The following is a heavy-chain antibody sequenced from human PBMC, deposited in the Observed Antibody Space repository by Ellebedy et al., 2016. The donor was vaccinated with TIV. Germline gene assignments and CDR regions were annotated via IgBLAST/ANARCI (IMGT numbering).Heavy chain of an antibody. D-gene: IGHD2-21*01. V-gene: IGHV4-59*01. J-gene: IGHJ4*02. Sequence: SETLSLTCTVSGASISSYYWSWIRQPPGKGLEWIGYIYYTGSTNYNPSLKSRVTISVDTSKNQFSLKLSSVTAADTAAYYCARAMWSYYFDYWGQGTLVTVSS. CDR1: GASISSYY. CDR2: IYYTGST. CDR3: ARAMWSYYFDY.